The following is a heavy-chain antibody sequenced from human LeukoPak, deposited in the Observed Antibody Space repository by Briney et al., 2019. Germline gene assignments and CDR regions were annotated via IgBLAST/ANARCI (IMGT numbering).Heavy chain of an antibody. CDR3: AREASSDYLYYYYYGMDV. CDR2: IYTSGST. D-gene: IGHD3-22*01. Sequence: SETLSLTCTVSGGSISSYCWSWIRQPAGKGLEWIGRIYTSGSTNYNPSLKSRVTMSVDTSKNQFSLKLSSVTAADTAVYYCAREASSDYLYYYYYGMDVWGQGTTVTVSS. J-gene: IGHJ6*02. CDR1: GGSISSYC. V-gene: IGHV4-4*07.